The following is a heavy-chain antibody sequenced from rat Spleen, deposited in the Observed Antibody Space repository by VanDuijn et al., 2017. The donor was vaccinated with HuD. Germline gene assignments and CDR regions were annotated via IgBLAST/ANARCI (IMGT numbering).Heavy chain of an antibody. J-gene: IGHJ4*01. V-gene: IGHV2-1*01. D-gene: IGHD1-6*01. CDR2: IWGDGST. CDR3: TRYVYYGMGSYYYVMDA. CDR1: GFSLTSNS. Sequence: QVQLKESGPGLVQPSQTLSLTCTVSGFSLTSNSVHWVRQPPGKGLEWMGGIWGDGSTDYNSALKSRLSISRDTSKSQVFLKMNSLQTDDTAIYFCTRYVYYGMGSYYYVMDAWGQGASVTVSS.